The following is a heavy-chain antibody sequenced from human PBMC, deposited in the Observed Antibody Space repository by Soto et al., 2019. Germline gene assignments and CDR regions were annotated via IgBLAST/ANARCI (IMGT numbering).Heavy chain of an antibody. CDR2: ISSSSSTI. V-gene: IGHV3-48*02. CDR1: GFTFSSYS. D-gene: IGHD3-9*01. J-gene: IGHJ3*02. CDR3: ARGRGGYDILTGYFPDAFDI. Sequence: PGGSLRLSCAASGFTFSSYSMNWVRQAPGKGLEWVSYISSSSSTIYYADSVKGRFTISRDNAKNSLYLQMNSLRDEDTAVYYCARGRGGYDILTGYFPDAFDIWGQGTMVTVS.